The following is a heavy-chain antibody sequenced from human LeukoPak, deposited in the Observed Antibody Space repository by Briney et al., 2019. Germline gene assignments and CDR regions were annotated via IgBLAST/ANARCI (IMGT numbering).Heavy chain of an antibody. Sequence: ASVKVSCKASGYTFTGYYMHWVRQAPGQGLEWMGWINPNSGGTNYAQKFQGRVTMTRDTSISTAYMELSRLRSDDTAVYYCARGGGIVLRFLEWLLFDYWGQGTLVTVSS. CDR1: GYTFTGYY. CDR3: ARGGGIVLRFLEWLLFDY. V-gene: IGHV1-2*02. CDR2: INPNSGGT. D-gene: IGHD3-3*01. J-gene: IGHJ4*02.